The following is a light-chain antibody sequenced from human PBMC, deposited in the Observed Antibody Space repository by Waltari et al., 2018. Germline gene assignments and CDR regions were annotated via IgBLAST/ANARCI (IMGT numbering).Light chain of an antibody. CDR1: QSVFYTSNNKNY. Sequence: DIVMTQSPDSLAVSLGETATINCKSSQSVFYTSNNKNYLGWYQQKPGRPPKLLFYCASTRESGVPDRFSAGGSVTDFTLTISSLQAEDVAIYYCQQYYKSRTFGQGTKLEIK. V-gene: IGKV4-1*01. CDR2: CAS. CDR3: QQYYKSRT. J-gene: IGKJ2*01.